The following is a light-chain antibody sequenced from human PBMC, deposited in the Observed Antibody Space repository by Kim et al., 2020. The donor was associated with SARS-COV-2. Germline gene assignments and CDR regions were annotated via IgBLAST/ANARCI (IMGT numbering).Light chain of an antibody. CDR3: QAWDSSFVV. Sequence: ELTQPPSVSVSPGQTASITCSGDKLGDKYACWYQQKPGQSPVLVIYQDSKRPSGIPERFSGSNSGNTATLTISGTQAMDEADYYCQAWDSSFVVF. CDR2: QDS. V-gene: IGLV3-1*01. CDR1: KLGDKY. J-gene: IGLJ2*01.